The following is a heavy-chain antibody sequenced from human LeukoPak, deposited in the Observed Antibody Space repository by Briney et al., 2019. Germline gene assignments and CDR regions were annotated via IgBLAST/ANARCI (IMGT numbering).Heavy chain of an antibody. CDR1: GYTFTGYY. CDR2: INPNSGGT. V-gene: IGHV1-2*02. D-gene: IGHD2-2*01. CDR3: ARVGPVAYQLLDNWFDP. Sequence: ASVEVSCKASGYTFTGYYMHWVRQAPGQGLEWMGWINPNSGGTNYAQKFQGRVTMTRDTSISTAYMELSRLRSDDTAVYYCARVGPVAYQLLDNWFDPWGQGTLVTVSS. J-gene: IGHJ5*02.